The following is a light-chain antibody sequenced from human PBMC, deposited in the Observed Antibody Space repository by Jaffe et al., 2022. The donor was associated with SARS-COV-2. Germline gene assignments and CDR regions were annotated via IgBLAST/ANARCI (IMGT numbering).Light chain of an antibody. Sequence: QSVLTQPPSVSAAPGQRVTISCSGGSSNIGKNFVSWYQRLPGTAPKLLIYDNDKRPSGIPDRFSGSKSGTSATLGITGLQTGDEADYYCGTWDVSLSVVFGGGTKLTVL. CDR1: SSNIGKNF. CDR2: DND. CDR3: GTWDVSLSVV. J-gene: IGLJ2*01. V-gene: IGLV1-51*01.